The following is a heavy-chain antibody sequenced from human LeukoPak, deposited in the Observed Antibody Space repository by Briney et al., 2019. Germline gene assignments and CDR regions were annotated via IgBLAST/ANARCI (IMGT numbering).Heavy chain of an antibody. CDR2: MNPNSGNT. D-gene: IGHD3-9*01. Sequence: ASVKVSCKASGYTFTSYDINWVRQATGQGLEWMGWMNPNSGNTGYAQKFQGRVTMTRNTSISTAYMELSSLRSEDTAVYYCTTDHYDILTGSTYYFDYWGQGTLVTVSS. V-gene: IGHV1-8*01. CDR1: GYTFTSYD. J-gene: IGHJ4*02. CDR3: TTDHYDILTGSTYYFDY.